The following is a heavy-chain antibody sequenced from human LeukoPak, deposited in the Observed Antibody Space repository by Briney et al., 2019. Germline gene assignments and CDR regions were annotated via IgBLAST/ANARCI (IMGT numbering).Heavy chain of an antibody. V-gene: IGHV4-59*12. Sequence: SETLSLTCTVSGGSISSYYWSWIRQPPGKGLEWIGYIYYSGSTNYNPSLKGRVTISVDTSKNQFSLKLSSVTAADTAVYYCARGGGDTGYYFDYWGQGTLVTVSS. CDR3: ARGGGDTGYYFDY. J-gene: IGHJ4*02. CDR2: IYYSGST. CDR1: GGSISSYY. D-gene: IGHD3-16*01.